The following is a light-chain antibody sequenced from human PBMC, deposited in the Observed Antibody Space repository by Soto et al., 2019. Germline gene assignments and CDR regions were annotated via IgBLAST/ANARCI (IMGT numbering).Light chain of an antibody. CDR3: QVWDSSSDHLV. V-gene: IGLV3-21*02. Sequence: SYELTQPPSVSVAPGQTARITCGGNNIGIKRVHWYQQKPGQAPVLVVYDDSDRPSGIPARFSGSNSGNTATLTISRVEAGDEADYYCQVWDSSSDHLVFGGGTKLTVL. CDR2: DDS. J-gene: IGLJ2*01. CDR1: NIGIKR.